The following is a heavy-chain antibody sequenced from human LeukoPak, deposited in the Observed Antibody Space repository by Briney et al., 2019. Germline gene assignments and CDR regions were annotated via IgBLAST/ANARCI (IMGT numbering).Heavy chain of an antibody. D-gene: IGHD3-10*01. CDR3: ARGEATTLMVRGVIKLNWFDP. CDR1: GYTFTGNY. V-gene: IGHV1-2*02. Sequence: ASVKVSCKASGYTFTGNYMHWVRQAPGQGLEWMGWINPNSGGTNYAQKFQGRVTMTRDTSISTAYMELSRLRSDDTAVYYCARGEATTLMVRGVIKLNWFDPWGQGTLVTVSS. J-gene: IGHJ5*02. CDR2: INPNSGGT.